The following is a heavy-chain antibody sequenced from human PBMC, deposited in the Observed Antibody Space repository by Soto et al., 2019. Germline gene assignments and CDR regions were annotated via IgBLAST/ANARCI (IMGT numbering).Heavy chain of an antibody. CDR1: GGSISSSSYY. D-gene: IGHD6-19*01. CDR2: IYYSGST. J-gene: IGHJ5*02. V-gene: IGHV4-39*01. Sequence: LQLQESGPGLVKPSETLSLTCTVSGGSISSSSYYWGWIRQPPGKGLEWIGSIYYSGSTYYNPSLKSRVTISVDTSKNQFSLKLSSVTAADTAVYYCARRGIAVAGTSFWFDPWGQGTLVTVSS. CDR3: ARRGIAVAGTSFWFDP.